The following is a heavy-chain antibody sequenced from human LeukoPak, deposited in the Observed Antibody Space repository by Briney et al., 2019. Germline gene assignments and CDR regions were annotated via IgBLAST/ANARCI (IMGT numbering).Heavy chain of an antibody. D-gene: IGHD6-13*01. CDR2: FDPEDGET. CDR1: GYTLTELS. Sequence: VASVKVSCTVSGYTLTELSMHWVRQAPGKGLEWMGGFDPEDGETIYAQKFQGRVTMTEDTSTDTAYMELSSLRSEDTAVYYCATEGSSSYYYYYGMDVWGQGTTVTVSS. J-gene: IGHJ6*02. V-gene: IGHV1-24*01. CDR3: ATEGSSSYYYYYGMDV.